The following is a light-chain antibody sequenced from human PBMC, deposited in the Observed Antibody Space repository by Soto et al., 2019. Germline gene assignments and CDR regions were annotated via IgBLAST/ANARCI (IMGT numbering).Light chain of an antibody. CDR3: SSYTTAYTQV. CDR2: EVT. J-gene: IGLJ3*02. Sequence: QSALSQPASVSGSPGQSITSSCTGTSNDVGYYNYVSWYQQHPGQAPKLMISEVTTRPSGVSDRFSGSKSGNTASLTISRLQAEDEAHYYCSSYTTAYTQVFGGGTKLTVL. CDR1: SNDVGYYNY. V-gene: IGLV2-14*01.